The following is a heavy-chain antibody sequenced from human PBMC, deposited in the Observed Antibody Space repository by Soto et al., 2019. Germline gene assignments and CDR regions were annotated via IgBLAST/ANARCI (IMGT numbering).Heavy chain of an antibody. Sequence: QVQLVQSGAEVKKPGSSVKVSCKASGGTFSSYTISWVRQAPGQGLEWMGRIIPILGIANYAQKFQGRVTITADKSTSTAYMELSSLRSEDTAVYYCASPYGDHRDGFGYYYYGMDVWGQGTTVTVSS. CDR1: GGTFSSYT. D-gene: IGHD4-17*01. J-gene: IGHJ6*02. CDR2: IIPILGIA. V-gene: IGHV1-69*02. CDR3: ASPYGDHRDGFGYYYYGMDV.